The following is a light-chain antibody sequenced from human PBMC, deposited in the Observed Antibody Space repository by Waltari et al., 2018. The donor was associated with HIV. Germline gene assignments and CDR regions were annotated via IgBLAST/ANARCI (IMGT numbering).Light chain of an antibody. CDR3: CSYGGSSTYVV. CDR1: SSDVGSYDL. J-gene: IGLJ2*01. V-gene: IGLV2-23*02. Sequence: QSALTQPASVSGSPGQSITISCTGTSSDVGSYDLVSWYQQHPGKPPKLIIYEVSERPSVVSNRLSDSKSGNTASLTISGLQAEDETDYYCCSYGGSSTYVVFGGGTKVTVL. CDR2: EVS.